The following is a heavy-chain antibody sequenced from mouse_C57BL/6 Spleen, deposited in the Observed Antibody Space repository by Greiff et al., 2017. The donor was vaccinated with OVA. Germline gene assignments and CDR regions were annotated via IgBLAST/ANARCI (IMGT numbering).Heavy chain of an antibody. Sequence: DVMLVESGGGLVKPGGSLKLSCAASGFTFSDYGMHWVRQAPEKGLEWVAYISSGSSTIYYADTVKGRFTISRDNAKNTLFLQMTSLRSEDTAMYYCASVGLYWYFDVWGTGTTVTVSS. D-gene: IGHD4-1*01. CDR2: ISSGSSTI. CDR1: GFTFSDYG. V-gene: IGHV5-17*01. CDR3: ASVGLYWYFDV. J-gene: IGHJ1*03.